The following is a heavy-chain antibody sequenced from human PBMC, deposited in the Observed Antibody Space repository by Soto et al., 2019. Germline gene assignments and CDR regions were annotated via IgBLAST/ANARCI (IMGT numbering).Heavy chain of an antibody. Sequence: QVQLVESGGDVVQPGTSLRLSCAASGFTFKTHAMHWVRQAPGKGLEWMAVIAYDGNEKFYADSVKGRFTISRDNSKNALYLQINTLRNEDTAVYYCGKDVGDYVPYYYGVDVWGQGTTVTVSS. CDR3: GKDVGDYVPYYYGVDV. CDR1: GFTFKTHA. J-gene: IGHJ6*02. V-gene: IGHV3-30*18. CDR2: IAYDGNEK. D-gene: IGHD1-26*01.